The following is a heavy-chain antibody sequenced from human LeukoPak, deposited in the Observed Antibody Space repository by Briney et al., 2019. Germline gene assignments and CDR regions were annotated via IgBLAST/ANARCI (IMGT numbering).Heavy chain of an antibody. CDR3: ARGPSGKWLWQRRYYMDV. Sequence: QPGGPLRPSCAASGFTFSSYSMYWVRQDPGKGLVWVSYIRSSSTIYYADSVKGRFTISRDNAKNSLYLQINSLRAEDTAVYYCARGPSGKWLWQRRYYMDVWGKGTTVTVSS. CDR1: GFTFSSYS. CDR2: IRSSSTI. J-gene: IGHJ6*03. D-gene: IGHD3-22*01. V-gene: IGHV3-48*04.